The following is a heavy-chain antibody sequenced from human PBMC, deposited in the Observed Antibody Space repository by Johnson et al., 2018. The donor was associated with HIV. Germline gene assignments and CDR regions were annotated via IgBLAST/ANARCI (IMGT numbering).Heavy chain of an antibody. CDR2: ISYDGSNK. CDR1: GFTFSSYA. CDR3: AREPLDGVYAFDI. J-gene: IGHJ3*02. V-gene: IGHV3-30*14. D-gene: IGHD2-2*03. Sequence: QVQLVESGGGVVQPGRSLRLSCAASGFTFSSYAMHWVRQAPGKGLEWVAVISYDGSNKYYADSVMGRFTVYRDNSKNTLYLQMNSLRAEDTAVYYCAREPLDGVYAFDIWGQGTMVTVSS.